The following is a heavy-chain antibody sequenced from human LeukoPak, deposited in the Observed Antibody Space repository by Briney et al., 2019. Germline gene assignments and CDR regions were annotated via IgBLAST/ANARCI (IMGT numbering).Heavy chain of an antibody. J-gene: IGHJ4*02. CDR2: ISGSGGST. D-gene: IGHD3-22*01. CDR1: GFTSSSYA. V-gene: IGHV3-23*01. Sequence: PGASLRLSCAASGFTSSSYAMSWVRQAPGKGLEWVSAISGSGGSTYYADSVKGRFTISRDNSKNTLYLQMNSLRAEDTAVYYCAKDLDGYYDSSGYSYYFDYWGQGTLVTVSS. CDR3: AKDLDGYYDSSGYSYYFDY.